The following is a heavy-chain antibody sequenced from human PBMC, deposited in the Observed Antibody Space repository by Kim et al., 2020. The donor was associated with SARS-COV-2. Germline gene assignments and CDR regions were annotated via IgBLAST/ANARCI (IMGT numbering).Heavy chain of an antibody. CDR3: ARGYSSSWAPFDY. D-gene: IGHD6-13*01. V-gene: IGHV1-3*01. J-gene: IGHJ4*02. Sequence: YSQKFQGRGTITRDTSASTAYMELSSLRSEDTAVYYCARGYSSSWAPFDYWGQGTLVTVSS.